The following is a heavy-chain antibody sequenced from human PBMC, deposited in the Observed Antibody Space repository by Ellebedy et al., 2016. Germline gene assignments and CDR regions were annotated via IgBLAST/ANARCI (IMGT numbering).Heavy chain of an antibody. J-gene: IGHJ5*02. D-gene: IGHD2-2*01. CDR1: ADSISSGDYS. CDR2: LYHSGSP. V-gene: IGHV4-30-2*01. Sequence: SETLSLTCAVSADSISSGDYSWSWIRQPPGKSLEWIGHLYHSGSPYYNPSLKNRVTISVDRSKNQFSLKLNSVTAADTAVYYCASSPRQRFCVSTSCFASWVDPWGQGTLVTVSS. CDR3: ASSPRQRFCVSTSCFASWVDP.